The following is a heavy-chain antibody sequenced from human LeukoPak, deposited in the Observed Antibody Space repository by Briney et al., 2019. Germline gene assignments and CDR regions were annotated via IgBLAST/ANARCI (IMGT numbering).Heavy chain of an antibody. V-gene: IGHV3-9*01. CDR3: AKGLNFGAFDI. CDR1: GFIFNDYA. CDR2: TSWNSDII. Sequence: PGRSLRLTCAASGFIFNDYAMHWVRQAPGKGLEWVSGTSWNSDIIDYADSVKGRFTISRDNAKNSLYLQINSLRAEDTALYYCAKGLNFGAFDIWGQGTMVTVS. D-gene: IGHD1-7*01. J-gene: IGHJ3*02.